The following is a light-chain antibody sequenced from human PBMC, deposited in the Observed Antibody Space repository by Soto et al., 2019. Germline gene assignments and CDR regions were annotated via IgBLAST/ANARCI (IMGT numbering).Light chain of an antibody. CDR3: QQYNFYPIT. V-gene: IGKV1-13*02. Sequence: AIQVTQSPSSLSASVGDRVTITCRASQDIRGALAWYQQKPGKAPKLLIYDVSTVQSGVPSRFSGRGSGTEFTLTITSLQPEDFVTYYCQQYNFYPITFGQGTLLEIK. CDR1: QDIRGA. J-gene: IGKJ5*01. CDR2: DVS.